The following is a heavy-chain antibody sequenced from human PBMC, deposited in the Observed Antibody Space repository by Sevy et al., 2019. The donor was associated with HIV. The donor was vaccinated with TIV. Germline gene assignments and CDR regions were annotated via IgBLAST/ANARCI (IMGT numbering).Heavy chain of an antibody. D-gene: IGHD3-22*01. V-gene: IGHV1-2*02. J-gene: IGHJ5*02. CDR1: GYTFTGYY. CDR3: ARGFYYYDSSGYYWP. CDR2: INPNSGGT. Sequence: ASVKVSCKASGYTFTGYYMHWVRQAPGQGLEWMGWINPNSGGTNYAQKLQGRVTMTRDTSISTAYMELSRLRSDDTAVYYCARGFYYYDSSGYYWPWGQGTLVTVSS.